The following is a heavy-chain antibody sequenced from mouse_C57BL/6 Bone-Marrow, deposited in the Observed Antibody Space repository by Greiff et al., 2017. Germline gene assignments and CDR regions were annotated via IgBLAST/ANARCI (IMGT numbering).Heavy chain of an antibody. J-gene: IGHJ2*01. D-gene: IGHD1-1*01. Sequence: VQLQQSGAELVRPGASVKLSCKASGFNITDDSMHWVKQRHGQGLEWIGWFHPENGDTEYAAKFQGKATMTVETSSNTAYLQLSRLTSDDTAVYYCTSNNYGITWFDYWGQGTTLTVSS. CDR2: FHPENGDT. CDR1: GFNITDDS. CDR3: TSNNYGITWFDY. V-gene: IGHV14-4*01.